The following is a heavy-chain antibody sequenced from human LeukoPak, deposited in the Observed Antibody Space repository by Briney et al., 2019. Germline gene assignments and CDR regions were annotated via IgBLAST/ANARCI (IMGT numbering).Heavy chain of an antibody. CDR1: GYSFTSYW. J-gene: IGHJ5*02. V-gene: IGHV5-51*01. D-gene: IGHD3-3*01. Sequence: GESLQISCKGSGYSFTSYWIGWVRQMPGIGLEWMGIIYPGDSDTRYSPSFQGQVTISADKSISTAYLQWSSLKASDTAMYYCARSRHHYDFWSGYQDNWFDPWGQGTLVTVSS. CDR2: IYPGDSDT. CDR3: ARSRHHYDFWSGYQDNWFDP.